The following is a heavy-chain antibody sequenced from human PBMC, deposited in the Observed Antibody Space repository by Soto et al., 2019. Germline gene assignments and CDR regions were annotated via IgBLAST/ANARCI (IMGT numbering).Heavy chain of an antibody. CDR2: INPNSGGT. J-gene: IGHJ6*02. V-gene: IGHV1-2*02. D-gene: IGHD6-13*01. CDR3: ARAGRRYSSSWYSYYYGMDV. CDR1: GYTVTGYY. Sequence: QVQLVQSGAEVKKPGASVKVSCKASGYTVTGYYMHWVRQAPGHGREWMGFINPNSGGTNYAKKFQGRVTMTRDTSSSTAYMELSRLRSDDTAVDYCARAGRRYSSSWYSYYYGMDVWGQGTTVPVSS.